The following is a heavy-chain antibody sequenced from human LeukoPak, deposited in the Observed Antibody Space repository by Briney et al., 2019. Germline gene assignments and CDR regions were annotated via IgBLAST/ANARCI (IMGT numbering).Heavy chain of an antibody. Sequence: GGSLRLSCAASGFTFTNYDMHWVRQRSGKGLEWVSTITNAGDTYYPDSVKGRFTISRGVAQNSLYLQVNSLTGGDTAVYYCAREGTGYPSMDVWGKGTTVTVSS. D-gene: IGHD3/OR15-3a*01. CDR2: ITNAGDT. V-gene: IGHV3-13*01. CDR3: AREGTGYPSMDV. CDR1: GFTFTNYD. J-gene: IGHJ6*03.